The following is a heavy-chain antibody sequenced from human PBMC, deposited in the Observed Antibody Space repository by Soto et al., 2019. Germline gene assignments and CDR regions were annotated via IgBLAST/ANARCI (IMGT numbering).Heavy chain of an antibody. CDR2: IKQDGSEK. J-gene: IGHJ4*02. CDR3: AVGRESSGWYATVWFDY. CDR1: GFTFGSYW. D-gene: IGHD6-19*01. V-gene: IGHV3-7*03. Sequence: GGSLRLSCAASGFTFGSYWMSWVRQAPGKGLEWVANIKQDGSEKYYVDSVKGRFTISRDNAKNSLYLQMNSLRAEDTAVYYCAVGRESSGWYATVWFDYWGQGTLVTVS.